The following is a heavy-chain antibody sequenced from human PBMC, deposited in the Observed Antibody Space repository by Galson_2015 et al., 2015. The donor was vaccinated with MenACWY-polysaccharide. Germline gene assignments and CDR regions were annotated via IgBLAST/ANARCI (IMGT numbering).Heavy chain of an antibody. CDR1: GASISIYY. J-gene: IGHJ4*02. CDR2: IYNSGST. CDR3: ARDRYYDSSGYYYFPDY. Sequence: ETLSLTCTVSGASISIYYWSWIRQPPGKGLEWIGHIYNSGSTNHNPSLKSRVTISIDTSKNQFSLKLNSVTAADTAVYYCARDRYYDSSGYYYFPDYWGQGTLVTVSS. D-gene: IGHD3-22*01. V-gene: IGHV4-59*01.